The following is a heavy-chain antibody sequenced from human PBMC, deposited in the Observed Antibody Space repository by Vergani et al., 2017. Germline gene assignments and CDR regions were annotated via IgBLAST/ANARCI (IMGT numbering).Heavy chain of an antibody. V-gene: IGHV4-39*01. CDR1: GGSISSSSYY. Sequence: QLQLQESGPGLVKPSETLSLTCTVSGGSISSSSYYWGWIRQPPGKGLEWIGSIYYSGSTYYNPSLRSRVTISVYTSKNQFSLKLSSLTATDTAVYYCARKWFGGLLGWFDPWGQGTLVTVSS. D-gene: IGHD3-10*01. CDR3: ARKWFGGLLGWFDP. CDR2: IYYSGST. J-gene: IGHJ5*02.